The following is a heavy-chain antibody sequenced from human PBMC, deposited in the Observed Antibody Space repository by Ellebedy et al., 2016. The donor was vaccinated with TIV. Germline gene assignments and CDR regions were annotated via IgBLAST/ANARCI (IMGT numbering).Heavy chain of an antibody. D-gene: IGHD5-18*01. CDR1: GASIRNYY. CDR2: IYYSGST. CDR3: ATYQGAAMVDAYGI. V-gene: IGHV4-59*01. J-gene: IGHJ3*02. Sequence: SETLSLTXTVSGASIRNYYWNWIRQPPGKGLEWIGSIYYSGSTYYNPSLKSRVTILIDTSKRYFSLNLRSVTDADTAVYFCATYQGAAMVDAYGIWGQGTVVTVSS.